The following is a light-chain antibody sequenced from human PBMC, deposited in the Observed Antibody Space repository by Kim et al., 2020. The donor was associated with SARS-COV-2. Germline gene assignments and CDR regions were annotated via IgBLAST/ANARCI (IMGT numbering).Light chain of an antibody. CDR2: AAS. J-gene: IGKJ1*01. Sequence: DIQMTQSPSSLSASVGDRVTITCRASQSISSYLNWYQQKPGKAPKLLIYAASSLQSGVPSRFSGSGSGTDFTLTISSLQPEDFATYYCQQSYRTALTFGQGTKVDIK. V-gene: IGKV1-39*01. CDR1: QSISSY. CDR3: QQSYRTALT.